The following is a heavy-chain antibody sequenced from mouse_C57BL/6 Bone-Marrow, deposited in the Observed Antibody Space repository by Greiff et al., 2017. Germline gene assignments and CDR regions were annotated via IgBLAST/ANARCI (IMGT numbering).Heavy chain of an antibody. D-gene: IGHD2-14*01. CDR3: ARRGTSMDY. J-gene: IGHJ4*01. CDR2: ISNGGGST. CDR1: GFTFSDYY. Sequence: DVMLVESGGGLVQPGGSLKLSCAASGFTFSDYYMYWVRQTPEKRLEWVAYISNGGGSTYYPDTVKGRFTISRDNAKNTLYLQMSRLKSEDTAMYYCARRGTSMDYWGQGTSVTVSS. V-gene: IGHV5-12*01.